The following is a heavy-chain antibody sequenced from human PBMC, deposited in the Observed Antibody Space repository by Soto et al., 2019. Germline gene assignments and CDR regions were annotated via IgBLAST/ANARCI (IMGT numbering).Heavy chain of an antibody. D-gene: IGHD3-16*01. CDR2: LSGSGGST. J-gene: IGHJ6*02. V-gene: IGHV3-23*01. Sequence: EVQLLESGGGLVQTGGSLRLSCAASGFTFSSYAMSWVRQAPGKGVEWVSALSGSGGSTYYADSVKGRFTISRDNSKNTLYLQINSLRAEDTAVYYCAGGTTFGYYDYYGMDVWGQGTTVTVSS. CDR1: GFTFSSYA. CDR3: AGGTTFGYYDYYGMDV.